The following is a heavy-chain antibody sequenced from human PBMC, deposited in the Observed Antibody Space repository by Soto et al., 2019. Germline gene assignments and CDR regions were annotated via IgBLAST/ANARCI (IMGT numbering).Heavy chain of an antibody. D-gene: IGHD6-13*01. CDR2: IYYSGST. J-gene: IGHJ4*02. Sequence: SETLSLTCTVSGGSISSGGYYWSWIRQHPGKGLEWIGYIYYSGSTYYNPSLKSRVTISVDTSKNQFSLKLYSVTAADTALYYCARHKDTSSRYLLPDYWGQGTLVTVSS. V-gene: IGHV4-31*03. CDR1: GGSISSGGYY. CDR3: ARHKDTSSRYLLPDY.